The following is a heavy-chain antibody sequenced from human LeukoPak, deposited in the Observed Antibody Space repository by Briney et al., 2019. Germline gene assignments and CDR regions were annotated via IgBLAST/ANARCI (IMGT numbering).Heavy chain of an antibody. Sequence: GGSLRLSRAVSGLTFSSSWMDWVRQAPGKGLEWVASINPDGNKKYSADSVKGRFTISRDNAENSLYLQMNSLRVEDTAFYYCARDLAYSRLDYWGQGMLVTVSS. CDR3: ARDLAYSRLDY. CDR1: GLTFSSSW. J-gene: IGHJ4*02. CDR2: INPDGNKK. V-gene: IGHV3-7*01. D-gene: IGHD5-18*01.